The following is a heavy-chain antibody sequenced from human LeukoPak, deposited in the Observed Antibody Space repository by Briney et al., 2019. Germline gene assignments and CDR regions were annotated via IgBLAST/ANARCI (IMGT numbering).Heavy chain of an antibody. V-gene: IGHV4-38-2*01. CDR3: ARGRGHYSGRYSVMVYMDV. Sequence: SETLSLTCVVSGYSRSSTYYWGWIRQPPGKGQEWIGNIYQSGDTYYNPSLKSRVTISVDTSKNQFSLNVSSVTAADTAVYYCARGRGHYSGRYSVMVYMDVWGKGTTVTVSS. CDR1: GYSRSSTYY. D-gene: IGHD1-26*01. J-gene: IGHJ6*03. CDR2: IYQSGDT.